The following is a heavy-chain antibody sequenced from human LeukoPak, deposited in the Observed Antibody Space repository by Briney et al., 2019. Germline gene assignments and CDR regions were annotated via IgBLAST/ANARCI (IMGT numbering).Heavy chain of an antibody. D-gene: IGHD2-15*01. CDR1: GFTFSAYG. CDR3: VRDMSGVVAASTEEY. Sequence: GGSLRLSCAASGFTFSAYGMHWVRQAPGKGLEWVSSISSTSDYLDHADSLKGRFTISRDNAKKSLYLQMSSLRVEDTAVYYCVRDMSGVVAASTEEYWGQGTLVTVSS. V-gene: IGHV3-21*01. CDR2: ISSTSDYL. J-gene: IGHJ4*02.